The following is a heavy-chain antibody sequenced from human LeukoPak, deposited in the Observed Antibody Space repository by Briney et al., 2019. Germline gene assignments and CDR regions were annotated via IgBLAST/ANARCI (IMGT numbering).Heavy chain of an antibody. CDR3: ASIAADEIDY. J-gene: IGHJ4*02. V-gene: IGHV3-21*01. D-gene: IGHD6-13*01. Sequence: GGSLRLSCAASGFTLSSYSMNWVRQAPGKGLEWVSSISSSSSYIYYADSVKGRFTISRDNAKNSLYLQMNSLRAEDTAVYYCASIAADEIDYWGQGTLVTVSS. CDR2: ISSSSSYI. CDR1: GFTLSSYS.